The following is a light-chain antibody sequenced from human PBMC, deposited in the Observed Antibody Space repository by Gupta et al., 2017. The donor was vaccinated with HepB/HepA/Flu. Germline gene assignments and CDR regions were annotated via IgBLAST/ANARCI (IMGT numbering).Light chain of an antibody. Sequence: EIVLTPSPGPLSLSPGERATLSCRASHSISSDLAWYQQKPGQAPRLLIYDASNRDTGVPARFSGSGSGTNFTLTSSSLEPEDVAVYYCQQHSNRPPAFGGGTKVEIK. CDR2: DAS. J-gene: IGKJ4*01. V-gene: IGKV3-11*01. CDR3: QQHSNRPPA. CDR1: HSISSD.